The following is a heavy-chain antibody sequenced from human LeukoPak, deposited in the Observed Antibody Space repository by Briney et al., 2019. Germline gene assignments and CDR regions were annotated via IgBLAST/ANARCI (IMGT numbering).Heavy chain of an antibody. V-gene: IGHV1-69*13. CDR3: ARDSVTSWEALDY. CDR1: GGTFSGYA. D-gene: IGHD4-17*01. J-gene: IGHJ4*02. Sequence: SLKVSCKASGGTFSGYAISWVRQAPGQGLEWMGGIIPIFGTANYAQKFQGRVTITADESTSTAYMELSSLRSEDTAVYYCARDSVTSWEALDYWGQGTLVTVSS. CDR2: IIPIFGTA.